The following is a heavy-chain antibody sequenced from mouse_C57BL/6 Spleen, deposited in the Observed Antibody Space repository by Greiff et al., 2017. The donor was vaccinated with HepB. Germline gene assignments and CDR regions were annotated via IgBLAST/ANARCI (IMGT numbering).Heavy chain of an antibody. CDR1: GYTFTSYT. V-gene: IGHV1-4*01. J-gene: IGHJ4*01. CDR2: INPSSGYT. Sequence: VXLKQSGAELARPGASVKMSCKASGYTFTSYTMHWVKQRPGQGLEWIGYINPSSGYTKYNQKFKDKATLTADKSSSTAYLQLSILTSEDSAVYYCARGGSRYAMDYWGQGTSVTVSS. CDR3: ARGGSRYAMDY. D-gene: IGHD6-1*01.